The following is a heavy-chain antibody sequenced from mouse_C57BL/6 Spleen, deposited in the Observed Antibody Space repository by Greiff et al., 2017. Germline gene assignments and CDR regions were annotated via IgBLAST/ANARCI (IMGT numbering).Heavy chain of an antibody. J-gene: IGHJ3*01. Sequence: QVQLKQSGPELVKPGASVKLSCKASGYTFTSYDINWVKQRPGQGLEWIGWIYPRDGSTKYNEKFKGKATLTVDTSSSTAYMELHSLTSEDSAVYFCAPYDGNYRFAYWGQGTLVTVSA. D-gene: IGHD2-1*01. V-gene: IGHV1-85*01. CDR2: IYPRDGST. CDR1: GYTFTSYD. CDR3: APYDGNYRFAY.